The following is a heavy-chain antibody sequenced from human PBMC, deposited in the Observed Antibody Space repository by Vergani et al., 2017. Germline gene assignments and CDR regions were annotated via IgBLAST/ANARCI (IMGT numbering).Heavy chain of an antibody. CDR2: IIPIFGTA. D-gene: IGHD1-26*01. V-gene: IGHV1-69*01. CDR1: GGTFSSYA. CDR3: ARLRGATTDPFFWYYYYYMDV. J-gene: IGHJ6*03. Sequence: QVQLVQSGAEVKKPGSSVKVSCKASGGTFSSYAISWVRQAPGQGLEWMGGIIPIFGTANYAQKFQGRVTITSDESTSTAYMELSSLRSEDTAVYYCARLRGATTDPFFWYYYYYMDVWGKGTTVTVSS.